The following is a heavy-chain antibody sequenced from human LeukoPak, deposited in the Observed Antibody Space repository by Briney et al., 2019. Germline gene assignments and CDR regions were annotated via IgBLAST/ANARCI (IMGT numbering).Heavy chain of an antibody. CDR3: ARGFYSYGLLAFDY. J-gene: IGHJ4*02. Sequence: GGSLRLSCAASGFTFSSHWMSWVRQAPGKGLEWVANIKQDGSEKYYVDSVKGRFTISRDNAKNSLYLQMNSLRAEDTAVYYCARGFYSYGLLAFDYWGQGTLVTVSS. CDR2: IKQDGSEK. CDR1: GFTFSSHW. V-gene: IGHV3-7*01. D-gene: IGHD5-18*01.